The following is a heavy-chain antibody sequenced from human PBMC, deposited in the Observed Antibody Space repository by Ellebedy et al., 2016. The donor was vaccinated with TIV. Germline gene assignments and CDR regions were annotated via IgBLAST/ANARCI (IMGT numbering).Heavy chain of an antibody. CDR3: AKVQCPGRWSNCPLDV. J-gene: IGHJ6*02. Sequence: GESLKISCEVSGFTFRNYWMTWVRQAPGKGLEWVANIKENGGDKYYVDSVKGRFTISRDNAKNSVFLQMNSLRAEDTATYYCAKVQCPGRWSNCPLDVWGQGTTVTVSS. D-gene: IGHD5-24*01. V-gene: IGHV3-7*01. CDR2: IKENGGDK. CDR1: GFTFRNYW.